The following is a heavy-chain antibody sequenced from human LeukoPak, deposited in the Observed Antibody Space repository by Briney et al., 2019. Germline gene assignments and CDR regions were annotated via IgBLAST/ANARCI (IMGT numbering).Heavy chain of an antibody. V-gene: IGHV3-21*01. CDR2: ISSSSSYI. CDR3: ARVAATEIAFDI. D-gene: IGHD2-15*01. J-gene: IGHJ3*02. CDR1: GFTFSSYS. Sequence: DPGGSLRLSCAASGFTFSSYSMNWVRQAPGRGLEWVSSISSSSSYIYYADSVKGRFTISRDNAKNSLYLQMNSLRAEDTAVYYCARVAATEIAFDIWGQGTMVTVSS.